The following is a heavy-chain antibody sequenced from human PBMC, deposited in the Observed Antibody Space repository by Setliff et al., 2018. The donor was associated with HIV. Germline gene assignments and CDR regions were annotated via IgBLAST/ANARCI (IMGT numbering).Heavy chain of an antibody. CDR3: ATGPQAGKFVPPPMMNWFDP. J-gene: IGHJ5*02. V-gene: IGHV1-69-2*01. Sequence: ASVKVSCKASGYTFTNYYIHWLQQAPGKGLEWMGRVDPDDSETIYAEKFQDRLTITADTSTDTAYMELSSLRSEDTAVYYCATGPQAGKFVPPPMMNWFDPWGQGTLVTVSS. CDR2: VDPDDSET. D-gene: IGHD3-16*01. CDR1: GYTFTNYY.